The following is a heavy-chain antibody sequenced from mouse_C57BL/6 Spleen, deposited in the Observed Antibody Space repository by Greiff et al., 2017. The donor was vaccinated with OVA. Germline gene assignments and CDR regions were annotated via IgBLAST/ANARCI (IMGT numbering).Heavy chain of an antibody. CDR3: ARGDYDGGGYAMDY. CDR1: GFSLTSYG. Sequence: VHLVESGPGLVAPSQSLSITCTVSGFSLTSYGVHWVRQPPGKGLEWLVVIWSDGSTTYNSALKSRLSISKDNSKSQVFLKMNSLQTDDTAMYYCARGDYDGGGYAMDYWGQGTSVTVSS. J-gene: IGHJ4*01. D-gene: IGHD2-4*01. V-gene: IGHV2-6*03. CDR2: IWSDGST.